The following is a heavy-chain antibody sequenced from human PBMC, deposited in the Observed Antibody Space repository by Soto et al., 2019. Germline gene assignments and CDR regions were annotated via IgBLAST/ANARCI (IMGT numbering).Heavy chain of an antibody. CDR2: INPYNANT. CDR1: GYTFTNHG. Sequence: QVQLVQSGTEVKKPGASVKVSCKTSGYTFTNHGINWVRQAPGQGLEWMGWINPYNANTNYAQKLQGRVTMTTDTAKTTAYRDPRGLTTDDTAVYYGGWERVAGIWGDAFDIWGQGTVVTVSS. J-gene: IGHJ3*02. V-gene: IGHV1-18*04. D-gene: IGHD3-16*01. CDR3: GWERVAGIWGDAFDI.